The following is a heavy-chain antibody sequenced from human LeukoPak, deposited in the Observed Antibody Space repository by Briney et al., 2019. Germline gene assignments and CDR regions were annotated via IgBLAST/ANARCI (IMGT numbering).Heavy chain of an antibody. CDR3: AQGSGQYYEY. V-gene: IGHV3-48*03. D-gene: IGHD3-22*01. CDR2: ISSSSSNDI. CDR1: GFTFSRFA. Sequence: GGSLRLSCAASGFTFSRFAMNWVRQAPGKGLEWVSYISSSSSNDIYYVDSVKGRFTISRDNAKNSLYLQMNSLRDEDTAEYYCAQGSGQYYEYWGQGTLVTVSS. J-gene: IGHJ4*02.